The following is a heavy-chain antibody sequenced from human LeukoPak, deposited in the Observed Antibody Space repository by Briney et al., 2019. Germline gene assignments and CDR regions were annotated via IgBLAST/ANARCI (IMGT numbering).Heavy chain of an antibody. CDR1: GFTFSSHW. CDR2: INKDGSEQ. CDR3: TRGGATSSWYWFF. D-gene: IGHD6-13*01. J-gene: IGHJ4*02. V-gene: IGHV3-7*01. Sequence: GGCLRLSCAASGFTFSSHWMTWVRQAPGKGPEWVASINKDGSEQYYVDSVKGRFTISRDNAKNSLSLQVSSLRAEDTAVYYCTRGGATSSWYWFFWGQGTLVTVSS.